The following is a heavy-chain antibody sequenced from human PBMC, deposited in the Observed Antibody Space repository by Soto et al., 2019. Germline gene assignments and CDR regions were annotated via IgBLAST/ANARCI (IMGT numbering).Heavy chain of an antibody. CDR3: ARHYHQILFLEWLFGY. Sequence: SETLSLTCTVSGGSISSSSYYWGWIRQPPGKGLEWIGSIYYSGSTSYNPSLKSRVTISVDTSKNPFSLKLSSVTAADTAVYYCARHYHQILFLEWLFGYWGQGTLGTVSS. CDR2: IYYSGST. V-gene: IGHV4-39*01. J-gene: IGHJ4*02. CDR1: GGSISSSSYY. D-gene: IGHD3-3*01.